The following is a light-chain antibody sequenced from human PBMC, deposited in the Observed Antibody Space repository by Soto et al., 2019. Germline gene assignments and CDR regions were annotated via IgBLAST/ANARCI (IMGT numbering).Light chain of an antibody. CDR3: CSYTDNTTPV. V-gene: IGLV2-14*01. CDR2: EVS. J-gene: IGLJ2*01. Sequence: QSALTQPASVSGSPGQSITISCTGTSNDFGGYAYVSWYQQYPGKAPKLVISEVSNRPSGVSHRFSGSRSGNTASLTISGLQAEDEADYTCCSYTDNTTPVFGGGTKLTVL. CDR1: SNDFGGYAY.